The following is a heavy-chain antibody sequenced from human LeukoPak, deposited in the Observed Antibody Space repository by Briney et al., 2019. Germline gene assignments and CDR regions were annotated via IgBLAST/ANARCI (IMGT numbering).Heavy chain of an antibody. Sequence: GGSLRLSCAASGFTFSSYWMSWVRQAPGKGLEWVANIKQDGSEKYYVDSVKGRFTISRDNAKNSLYLQMNSLRAEDTAVYYCARDKIGYCSSTSCYYFDYWGQGTLVTVSS. J-gene: IGHJ4*02. V-gene: IGHV3-7*01. CDR1: GFTFSSYW. D-gene: IGHD2-2*01. CDR3: ARDKIGYCSSTSCYYFDY. CDR2: IKQDGSEK.